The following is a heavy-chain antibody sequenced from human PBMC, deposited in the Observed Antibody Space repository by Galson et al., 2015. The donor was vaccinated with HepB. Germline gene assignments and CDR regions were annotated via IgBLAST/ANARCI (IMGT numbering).Heavy chain of an antibody. CDR3: ARVGGRHLFSPFDY. CDR1: GFTFSDFY. CDR2: ITNDGTYA. J-gene: IGHJ4*02. Sequence: SLRLSCAASGFTFSDFYMSWIRQAPGKGLEWLSYITNDGTYAKYADSVKGRITVSRDHAKNSLSLQMNSLRAEDTAVYFCARVGGRHLFSPFDYWGQGTLVPVSS. V-gene: IGHV3-11*06. D-gene: IGHD3-9*01.